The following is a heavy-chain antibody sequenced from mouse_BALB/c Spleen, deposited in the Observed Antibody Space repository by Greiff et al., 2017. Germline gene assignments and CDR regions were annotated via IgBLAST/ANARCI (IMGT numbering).Heavy chain of an antibody. J-gene: IGHJ4*01. Sequence: VQLQQPGAELVRPGASVKLSCKASGYTFTSYWMNWVKQRPEQGLEWIGRIGPYDSETHYNQKLKDKAILTVDNSSSTAYMQLSSLTSEDSAVYYCARSGRYGNYGAMDYWGQGTSVTVSA. D-gene: IGHD2-1*01. V-gene: IGHV1-52*01. CDR3: ARSGRYGNYGAMDY. CDR1: GYTFTSYW. CDR2: IGPYDSET.